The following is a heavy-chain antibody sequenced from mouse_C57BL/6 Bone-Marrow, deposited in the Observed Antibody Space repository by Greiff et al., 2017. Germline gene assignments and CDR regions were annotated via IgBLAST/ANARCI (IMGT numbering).Heavy chain of an antibody. CDR3: AREAYSYGSAGAMDY. Sequence: QVQLQQSGPELVKPGASVKISCKASGYAFSSSWMNWVKQRPGKGLEWIGRIYPGDGDTNYNGKFKGKATLTADKSSSTAYMRLSSLTSEDSAVYFCAREAYSYGSAGAMDYWGQGTSVTVSS. J-gene: IGHJ4*01. D-gene: IGHD1-1*01. CDR2: IYPGDGDT. CDR1: GYAFSSSW. V-gene: IGHV1-82*01.